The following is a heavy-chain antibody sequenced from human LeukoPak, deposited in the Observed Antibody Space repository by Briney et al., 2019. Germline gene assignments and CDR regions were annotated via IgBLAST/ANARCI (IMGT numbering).Heavy chain of an antibody. CDR3: ARSGRIMSFDP. Sequence: ASVKVSCKASGYTFTSNYIHWVRQAPGQGLEWMGMIYPRDGSTSYAQKFQGRVTMTRNTSISTAYMELSSLRSEDTAVYYCARSGRIMSFDPWGQGTLVTVSS. CDR2: IYPRDGST. J-gene: IGHJ5*02. CDR1: GYTFTSNY. D-gene: IGHD7-27*01. V-gene: IGHV1-46*01.